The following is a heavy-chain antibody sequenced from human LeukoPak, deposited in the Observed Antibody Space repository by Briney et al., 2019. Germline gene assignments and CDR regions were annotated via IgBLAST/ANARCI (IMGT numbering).Heavy chain of an antibody. Sequence: GGSLRLSCAASGFTFSDYALPWVRQAPGKGLEWVAVISFDGGSEYYADSVKSRFTISRDNSKNTLYLQMNGLRAEDTAVYYCARASVATTASFDIWGQGTMVTVSS. V-gene: IGHV3-30*04. D-gene: IGHD5-12*01. J-gene: IGHJ3*02. CDR3: ARASVATTASFDI. CDR2: ISFDGGSE. CDR1: GFTFSDYA.